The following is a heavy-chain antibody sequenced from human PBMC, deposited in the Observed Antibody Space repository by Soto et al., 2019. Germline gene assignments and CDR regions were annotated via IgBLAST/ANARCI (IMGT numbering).Heavy chain of an antibody. CDR3: AHSLIPNWGSRGAFDY. Sequence: QITLKESGPTLVKPTQTLTLTCTFSGFSLSTSGVGVGWIRQPPGQALEWLALIYWDDDKRYSPSLKSSLTITKDTSKDQVVLTMTNMDPVDTATYYCAHSLIPNWGSRGAFDYWGQGTLVTVSS. CDR1: GFSLSTSGVG. D-gene: IGHD7-27*01. CDR2: IYWDDDK. J-gene: IGHJ4*02. V-gene: IGHV2-5*02.